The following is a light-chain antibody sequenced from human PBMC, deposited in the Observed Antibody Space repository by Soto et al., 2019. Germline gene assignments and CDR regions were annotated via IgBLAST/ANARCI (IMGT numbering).Light chain of an antibody. V-gene: IGKV3-15*01. CDR1: QSVSSN. CDR3: QQYNNWPGT. Sequence: EMVMTQSPATLSVSPGERATLSCRASQSVSSNLAWYQQKPGQAPRLLFYGASTRATGIPARFSGSGSGTEFTLTISSLQSEDFAVYYCQQYNNWPGTFGQGTKVEIK. J-gene: IGKJ1*01. CDR2: GAS.